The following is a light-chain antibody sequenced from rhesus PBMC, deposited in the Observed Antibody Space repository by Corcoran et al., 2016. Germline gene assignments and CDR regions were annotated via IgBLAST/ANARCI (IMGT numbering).Light chain of an antibody. CDR3: QQYNSAPYT. V-gene: IGKV1-16*01. Sequence: DIQMTQSPSSLSASVGDKVTITCQASQSINSRLAWYEQKSGKTPKPLINKAISLESGGPSRVSGRGSGTDFTLPISSLQPEDFATYYCQQYNSAPYTFGQGTKVELK. CDR2: KAI. CDR1: QSINSR. J-gene: IGKJ2*01.